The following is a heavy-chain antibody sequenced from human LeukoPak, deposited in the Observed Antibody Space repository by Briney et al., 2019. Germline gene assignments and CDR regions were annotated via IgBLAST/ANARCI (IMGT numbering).Heavy chain of an antibody. Sequence: PSETLSLTCTVSGGSISSSSYYWSWIRQPAGKGLEWIGRIYTSGSTNYNPSLKSRVTMSVDTSKNQFSLKLSSVTAADTAVYYCARDLSRPGYYYYYYYMDVWGKGTTVTISS. J-gene: IGHJ6*03. CDR3: ARDLSRPGYYYYYYYMDV. V-gene: IGHV4-61*02. CDR1: GGSISSSSYY. CDR2: IYTSGST. D-gene: IGHD6-6*01.